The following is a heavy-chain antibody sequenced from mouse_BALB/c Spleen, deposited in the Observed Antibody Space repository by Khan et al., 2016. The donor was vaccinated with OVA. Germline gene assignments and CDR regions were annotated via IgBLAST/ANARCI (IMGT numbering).Heavy chain of an antibody. Sequence: QVQLKQSGAELVKPGASVKLSCKTSGYTFTSYWIQWVKQRPGQGLGWIGEIFPGTGTTYNNENFKGKAKLTIDTPSSTAYKLLSSPTQEDSAVYFCARGYFGNYEFAYWGQGTLVTVSA. CDR1: GYTFTSYW. D-gene: IGHD2-1*01. CDR2: IFPGTGTT. V-gene: IGHV1S132*01. CDR3: ARGYFGNYEFAY. J-gene: IGHJ3*01.